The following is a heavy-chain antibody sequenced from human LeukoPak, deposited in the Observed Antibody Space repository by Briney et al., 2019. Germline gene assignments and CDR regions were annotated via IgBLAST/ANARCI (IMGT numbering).Heavy chain of an antibody. CDR3: ARGGSSSSFFDY. CDR1: GFTFSSYE. D-gene: IGHD6-6*01. Sequence: GGSLRLSCAASGFTFSSYEMNWVRQAPGKGLEWISYISSSGSTIYYADSVKGRFTISRDNAKNSLYLQMNSLRAEDTAVYYCARGGSSSSFFDYWGQGTLVTVSS. V-gene: IGHV3-48*03. CDR2: ISSSGSTI. J-gene: IGHJ4*02.